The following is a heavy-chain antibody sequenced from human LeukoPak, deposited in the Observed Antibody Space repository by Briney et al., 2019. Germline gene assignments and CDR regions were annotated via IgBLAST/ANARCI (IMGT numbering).Heavy chain of an antibody. V-gene: IGHV3-21*06. CDR2: MSTSATYI. J-gene: IGHJ4*02. CDR3: ARAPGQGPE. D-gene: IGHD3-10*01. CDR1: GFRLSSNS. Sequence: GGSLRLSCAASGFRLSSNSRNWFRQAPGKGLEWVSSMSTSATYIHYADSVKGRFTMSRDNAKNSLYLQMNSLRAEDTAVYYCARAPGQGPEWGQGTLVTVSS.